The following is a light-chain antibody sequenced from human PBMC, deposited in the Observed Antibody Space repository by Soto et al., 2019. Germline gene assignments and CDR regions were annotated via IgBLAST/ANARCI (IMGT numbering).Light chain of an antibody. CDR1: GSDVGRYNL. Sequence: SALTQPASVSGSPGQSITISCTGTGSDVGRYNLVSWYQQHPGKAPKLVIYEDTKRPAGTSSRFSGSKSANTASLTVSGLQAEDEADYYCCSYAGGNNWVFGGGTKVTVL. J-gene: IGLJ3*02. CDR2: EDT. CDR3: CSYAGGNNWV. V-gene: IGLV2-23*01.